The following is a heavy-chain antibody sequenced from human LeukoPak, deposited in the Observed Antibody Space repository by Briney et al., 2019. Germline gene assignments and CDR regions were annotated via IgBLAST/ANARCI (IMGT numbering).Heavy chain of an antibody. Sequence: RASVKVSCKASGYTFTSYYMHWVRQAPGQGLEWMGIINPSGGSTSYAQKFQGRVTMTRDTSTSTVYMELSSLRSEDTAVYYCATCFGYYDFWSGYFQTRDYYYYGMDVWGQGTTVTVSS. CDR1: GYTFTSYY. J-gene: IGHJ6*02. CDR3: ATCFGYYDFWSGYFQTRDYYYYGMDV. V-gene: IGHV1-46*01. D-gene: IGHD3-3*01. CDR2: INPSGGST.